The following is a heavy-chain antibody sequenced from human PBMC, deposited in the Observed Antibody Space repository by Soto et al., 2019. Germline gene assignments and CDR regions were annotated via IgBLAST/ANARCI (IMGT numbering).Heavy chain of an antibody. V-gene: IGHV4-34*01. CDR2: INHSGST. J-gene: IGHJ6*02. Sequence: PSETLSLTCAVYGGSFSGYYWSWIRQPPGKGLEWIGEINHSGSTNYNPSLKSRVTISVDTSKNQFSLKLSSVTAADTAVYYCARLLGYCSSTSCSTGYYYGMDVWGQGTTVTVS. CDR3: ARLLGYCSSTSCSTGYYYGMDV. CDR1: GGSFSGYY. D-gene: IGHD2-2*01.